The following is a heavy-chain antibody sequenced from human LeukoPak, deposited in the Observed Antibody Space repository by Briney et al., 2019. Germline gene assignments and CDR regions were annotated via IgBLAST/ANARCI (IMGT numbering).Heavy chain of an antibody. V-gene: IGHV1-18*01. D-gene: IGHD6-19*01. CDR3: ARGEQWLGAFDY. J-gene: IGHJ4*02. CDR2: ISAHNDNT. CDR1: GYTFTSYG. Sequence: ASVKVSCKASGYTFTSYGISWVRQAPGQGLEWMGWISAHNDNTHYAQNFQGRVTMTTDTSTSTAYMELRSLRSDDTAVYYCARGEQWLGAFDYWGQGTLVTVSS.